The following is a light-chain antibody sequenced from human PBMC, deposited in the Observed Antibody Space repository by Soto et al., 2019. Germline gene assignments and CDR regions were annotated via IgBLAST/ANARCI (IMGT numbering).Light chain of an antibody. CDR1: QSVSNY. CDR3: QQSYTTIT. J-gene: IGKJ5*01. V-gene: IGKV1-39*01. Sequence: DIQMTQSPSSLAASVGDRVTITCRASQSVSNYLNWYQQKPGKPPRLLIYTVSSLQNGVSSRFSGSGSGTDFTLTINSLQPEDFATYYCQQSYTTITFGQGTRLEI. CDR2: TVS.